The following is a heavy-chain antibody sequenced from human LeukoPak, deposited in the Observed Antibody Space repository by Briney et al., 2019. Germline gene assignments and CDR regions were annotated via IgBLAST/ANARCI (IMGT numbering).Heavy chain of an antibody. CDR3: ARDTVGGRYAFDI. D-gene: IGHD4-23*01. CDR2: INPNSGGT. V-gene: IGHV1-2*02. J-gene: IGHJ3*02. Sequence: ASVKVSCKASGYTFTGYYMHWVRQAPGQGLEWMGWINPNSGGTNYAQKFQGRVTMTRDTSISTAYVELSRLRSDDTAVYYCARDTVGGRYAFDIWGQGTMVTVSS. CDR1: GYTFTGYY.